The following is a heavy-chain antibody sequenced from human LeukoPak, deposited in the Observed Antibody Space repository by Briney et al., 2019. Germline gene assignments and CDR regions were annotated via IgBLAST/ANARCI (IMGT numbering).Heavy chain of an antibody. CDR2: ISASNGNT. CDR1: GYTFTSYG. D-gene: IGHD3-10*01. Sequence: PSVKLSCKASGYTFTSYGISWVRQAPGQGLEWMGWISASNGNTNYAQKPQGRVTMTTHTSTTTAYMELRRLRSDVTAVYYCARETTMVRGVNDYWGQGTLVTVSS. V-gene: IGHV1-18*01. CDR3: ARETTMVRGVNDY. J-gene: IGHJ4*02.